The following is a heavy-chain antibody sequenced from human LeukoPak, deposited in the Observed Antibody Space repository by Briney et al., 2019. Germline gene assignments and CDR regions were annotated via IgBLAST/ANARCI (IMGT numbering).Heavy chain of an antibody. J-gene: IGHJ5*02. CDR3: ARVTAENWFDP. Sequence: SETLSLTCAVYGGSFSGYYWSWIRQHPGKGLEWIGYIYYSGSTYYNPSLKSRVTISVDTSKNQFSLKLSSVTAADTAVYYCARVTAENWFDPWGQGTLVTVSS. V-gene: IGHV4-31*11. D-gene: IGHD2-21*02. CDR2: IYYSGST. CDR1: GGSFSGYY.